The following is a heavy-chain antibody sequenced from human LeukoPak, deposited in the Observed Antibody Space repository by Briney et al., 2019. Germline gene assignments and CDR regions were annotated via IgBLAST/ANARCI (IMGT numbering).Heavy chain of an antibody. CDR2: MNPNSGSK. CDR3: ARGSVSIFQH. CDR1: GYSCTSHD. V-gene: IGHV1-8*01. J-gene: IGHJ1*01. Sequence: GASVTVSCKASGYSCTSHDNNWVRQATGQGLEWMGWMNPNSGSKGYAQKFQGRVTMTKHTSISKAYMELSSLRSEDTAVYYCARGSVSIFQHWGQSTLVTVSS. D-gene: IGHD2-21*01.